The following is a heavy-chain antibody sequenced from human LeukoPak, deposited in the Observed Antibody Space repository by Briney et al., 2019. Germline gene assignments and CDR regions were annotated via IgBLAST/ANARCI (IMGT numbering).Heavy chain of an antibody. Sequence: PSETLSLTCTVSGASVSRGSYYWNWIRQPAGKGLEWIGRIYTSGSTNYNPSLKSRVTISVDTSKNQFSLKLSSVTAADTAVYYCAREYCSGGSCYSGLIDYWGQGTLVTVSS. V-gene: IGHV4-61*02. CDR3: AREYCSGGSCYSGLIDY. D-gene: IGHD2-15*01. CDR1: GASVSRGSYY. CDR2: IYTSGST. J-gene: IGHJ4*02.